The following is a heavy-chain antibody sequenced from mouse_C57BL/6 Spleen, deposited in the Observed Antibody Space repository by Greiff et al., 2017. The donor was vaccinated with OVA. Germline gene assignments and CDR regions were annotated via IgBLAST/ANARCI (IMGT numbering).Heavy chain of an antibody. V-gene: IGHV1-82*01. CDR3: ARPPHNWDYFDY. CDR1: GYAFSSSW. J-gene: IGHJ2*01. CDR2: IYPGDGDT. Sequence: VQLQQSGPELVKPGASVKISCKASGYAFSSSWMNWVKQRPGKGLEWIGRIYPGDGDTNYNGKFKGKATLTADKSSSTAYMQLSSLTSEDSAVYFCARPPHNWDYFDYWGQGTTLTVSS. D-gene: IGHD4-1*02.